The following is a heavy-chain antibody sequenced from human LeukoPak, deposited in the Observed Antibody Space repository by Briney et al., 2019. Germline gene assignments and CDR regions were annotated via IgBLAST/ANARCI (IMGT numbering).Heavy chain of an antibody. D-gene: IGHD1-26*01. V-gene: IGHV3-23*01. CDR3: AKDLWELGLGALTPFDY. J-gene: IGHJ4*02. CDR2: ISDSGGST. CDR1: GFTFSSYA. Sequence: GGSLRLSCAASGFTFSSYAMSWVRQAPGKGLEWVSAISDSGGSTYYADSVKGRFTISRDNSKNTLYLQMNSLRAEDTAVYYCAKDLWELGLGALTPFDYWGQGTLVTVSS.